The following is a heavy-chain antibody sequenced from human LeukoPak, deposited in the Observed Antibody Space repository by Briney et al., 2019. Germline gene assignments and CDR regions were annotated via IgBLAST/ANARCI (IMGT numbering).Heavy chain of an antibody. Sequence: SETLSLTCAVYGGSFSGYYWSWIRQPPGKGLEWIGEINHSGSTYYNPSLKSRVTISVDTSKNQFSLKLSSVTAADTAVYYCARRLDYYHGMDVWGQGTTVTVSS. D-gene: IGHD3-16*01. CDR1: GGSFSGYY. V-gene: IGHV4-34*01. CDR3: ARRLDYYHGMDV. CDR2: INHSGST. J-gene: IGHJ6*02.